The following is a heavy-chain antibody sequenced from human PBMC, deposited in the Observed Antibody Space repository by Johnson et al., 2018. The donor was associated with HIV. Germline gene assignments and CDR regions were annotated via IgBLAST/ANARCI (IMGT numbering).Heavy chain of an antibody. Sequence: QVQLVESGGGVVQPGGSLRLSCAASGFTFSSYGMHWVRRAPGKGLEWVAFIRYDGSNKYYADSVKGRFTISRDNSKNTLYLQMNSLRAEDTAVYYCAKDRGIGYDSSGSYGALDIWGQGTMVTVSS. D-gene: IGHD3-22*01. CDR3: AKDRGIGYDSSGSYGALDI. J-gene: IGHJ3*02. CDR2: IRYDGSNK. CDR1: GFTFSSYG. V-gene: IGHV3-30*02.